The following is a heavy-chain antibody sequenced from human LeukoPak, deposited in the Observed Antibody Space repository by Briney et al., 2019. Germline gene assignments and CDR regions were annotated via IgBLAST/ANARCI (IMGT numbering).Heavy chain of an antibody. J-gene: IGHJ6*02. D-gene: IGHD2-2*02. CDR3: ATEDCSSTSCYTIRPRDGMDV. CDR2: ISAYNGNT. Sequence: ASLKVSCKASGYTFTTYGITWVRQAPGQGLEWMGWISAYNGNTNYAQKLQGRVTMTEDTSTDTAYMELSSLRSEDTAVYYCATEDCSSTSCYTIRPRDGMDVWGQGTTVTVSS. V-gene: IGHV1-18*01. CDR1: GYTFTTYG.